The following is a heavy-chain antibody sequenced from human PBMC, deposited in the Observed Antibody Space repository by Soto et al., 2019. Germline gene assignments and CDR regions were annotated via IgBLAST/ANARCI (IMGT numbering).Heavy chain of an antibody. Sequence: PGGSLRLSCAASGFAFSGYSMNWVRQAPGKGLEWVSSISSSNTYVYYADSVKGRFTISRDNAKNSLSLQMNSLRAEDTAVYYCARDQVASNDYWGQGTLVTVSS. CDR3: ARDQVASNDY. V-gene: IGHV3-21*01. D-gene: IGHD2-2*01. CDR1: GFAFSGYS. CDR2: ISSSNTYV. J-gene: IGHJ4*02.